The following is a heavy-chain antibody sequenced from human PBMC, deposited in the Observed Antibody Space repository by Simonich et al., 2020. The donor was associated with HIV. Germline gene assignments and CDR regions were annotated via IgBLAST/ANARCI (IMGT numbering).Heavy chain of an antibody. D-gene: IGHD1-20*01. CDR2: VNLGGST. CDR3: ARSPYKVGYFDL. V-gene: IGHV4-34*01. CDR1: GGSFGGYY. Sequence: QVQLQQWGAGLLEPSETLSLTCAVYGGSFGGYYWSWIRQPPGTGLEWIGEVNLGGSTYYNPSLKSRVTISIDTSKNQFSLKLSSVTAADTAVYDGARSPYKVGYFDLWGRGTLVTVSS. J-gene: IGHJ2*01.